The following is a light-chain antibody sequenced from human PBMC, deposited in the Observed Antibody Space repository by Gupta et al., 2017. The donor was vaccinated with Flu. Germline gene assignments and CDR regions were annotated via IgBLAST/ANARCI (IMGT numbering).Light chain of an antibody. CDR1: NSYVGRYN. CDR2: EDN. CDR3: AAGADSSNVVV. V-gene: IGLV1-47*01. Sequence: TVTSTSSGTNSYVGRYNLRWYHHCPGAAPRLLVYEDNRRSSGVPDRFSGSKSGTSAALPISRLRAEDEADYYCAAGADSSNVVVFGGGTKLTVL. J-gene: IGLJ2*01.